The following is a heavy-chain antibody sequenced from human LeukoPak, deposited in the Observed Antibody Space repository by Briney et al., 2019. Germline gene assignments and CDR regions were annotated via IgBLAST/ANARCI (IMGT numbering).Heavy chain of an antibody. CDR3: ARVPAAAGPRYYFDY. CDR1: GYTFTSYY. J-gene: IGHJ4*02. CDR2: INPSGGST. D-gene: IGHD6-13*01. V-gene: IGHV1-46*01. Sequence: ASVKVSCKASGYTFTSYYMHWVRQAPGQGLEWMGIINPSGGSTSYAQKFQGRVTMTTDTSTSTAYMELRSLRSDDTAVYYCARVPAAAGPRYYFDYWGQGTLVTVSS.